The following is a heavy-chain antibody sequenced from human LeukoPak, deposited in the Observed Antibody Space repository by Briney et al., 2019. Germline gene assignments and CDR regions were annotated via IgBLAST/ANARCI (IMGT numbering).Heavy chain of an antibody. Sequence: QTGGSLRLSCAASRFTSSDYPMHWVRQTPGKGLEWVAVISKDGNERHYADPVKDRFTISRDNSKNTVYLQIDSLSVEDTAVYYCAREGSRGYYPYWGQGILVTVSS. J-gene: IGHJ4*01. V-gene: IGHV3-30*03. D-gene: IGHD3-22*01. CDR1: RFTSSDYP. CDR3: AREGSRGYYPY. CDR2: ISKDGNER.